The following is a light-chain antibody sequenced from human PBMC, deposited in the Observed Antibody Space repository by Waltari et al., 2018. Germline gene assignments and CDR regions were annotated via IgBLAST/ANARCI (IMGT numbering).Light chain of an antibody. CDR1: SRDLGGYNY. Sequence: QSALTQPRSVSGSPGQSVTISCTGTSRDLGGYNYVSWYQQHPAKAPKLMMYRVTKRPAGVPARFSGSKSGNTASLTISGLQADDEADYYCCSYAGPFGGGTKLTVL. V-gene: IGLV2-11*02. J-gene: IGLJ2*01. CDR3: CSYAGP. CDR2: RVT.